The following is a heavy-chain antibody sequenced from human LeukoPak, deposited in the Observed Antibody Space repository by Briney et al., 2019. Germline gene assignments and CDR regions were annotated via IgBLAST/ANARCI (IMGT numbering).Heavy chain of an antibody. Sequence: QAGGSLRLSSAASGFTVSGNYMNWVRKAAGKGLEWVSAISGSGGSTYYADSVKGRFTISRDNSKNTLYLQMNSLRAEDTAVYYCAKDQSRGVILYYFDYWGQGTLVTVSS. J-gene: IGHJ4*02. D-gene: IGHD3-10*01. CDR2: ISGSGGST. V-gene: IGHV3-23*01. CDR1: GFTVSGNY. CDR3: AKDQSRGVILYYFDY.